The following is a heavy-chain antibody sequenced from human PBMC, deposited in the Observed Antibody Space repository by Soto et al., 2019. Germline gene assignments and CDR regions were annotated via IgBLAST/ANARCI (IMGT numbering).Heavy chain of an antibody. CDR1: GFTFSSYG. CDR3: AGGTSSTYCRT. CDR2: ISYDGSNK. V-gene: IGHV3-30*03. Sequence: PGGSLRLSCAASGFTFSSYGMHWVRQAPGKGLEWVAVISYDGSNKYYADSVKGRFTISRDNAKNTLYLQMNSLRAEDTAMYYCAGGTSSTYCRTWGQGALVTVSS. J-gene: IGHJ5*02. D-gene: IGHD2-2*01.